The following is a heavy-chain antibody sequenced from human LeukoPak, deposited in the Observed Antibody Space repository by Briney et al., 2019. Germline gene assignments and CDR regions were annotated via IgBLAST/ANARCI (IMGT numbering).Heavy chain of an antibody. CDR2: ISGSGGGT. V-gene: IGHV3-23*01. J-gene: IGHJ3*02. CDR1: GFTFSSYA. Sequence: GGSLRLSCAASGFTFSSYAMSWVRQAPGKGLEWVSAISGSGGGTYYADSVKGRFTISRDNSKNTLYLQMNSLRAEDTAVYYCAKDGDIVVVIADYAFDIWGQGTMVTVSS. CDR3: AKDGDIVVVIADYAFDI. D-gene: IGHD2-21*01.